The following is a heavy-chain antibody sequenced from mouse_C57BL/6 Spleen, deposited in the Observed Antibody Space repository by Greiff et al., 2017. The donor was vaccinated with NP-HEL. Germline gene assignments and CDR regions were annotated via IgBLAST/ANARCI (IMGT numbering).Heavy chain of an antibody. CDR2: IYPGSGNT. CDR3: TRVLDYAIDY. Sequence: VQLQQSGPELVKPGASVKISCKASGYSFTSYYIHWVKQRPGQGLEWIGWIYPGSGNTKYNEKFKGKATLTADTSSSTAYMQLSSLTSEDSAVYCCTRVLDYAIDYWGQGTSVTVSS. CDR1: GYSFTSYY. J-gene: IGHJ4*01. V-gene: IGHV1-66*01.